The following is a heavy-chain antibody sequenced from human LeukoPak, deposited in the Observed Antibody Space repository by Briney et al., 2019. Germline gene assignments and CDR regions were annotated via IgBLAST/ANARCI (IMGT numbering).Heavy chain of an antibody. D-gene: IGHD3-22*01. CDR3: GRHPREQRGYYTMADY. J-gene: IGHJ4*02. CDR1: GDSINNKTYY. V-gene: IGHV4-39*01. CDR2: IYHTGST. Sequence: PSETLSLTCSVSGDSINNKTYYWGWIRQSPGTGLEWIGSIYHTGSTYYKSSLESRVSISVDTAKNQFSLTLSSVTAEDTAVYYCGRHPREQRGYYTMADYWGQGILVTVSS.